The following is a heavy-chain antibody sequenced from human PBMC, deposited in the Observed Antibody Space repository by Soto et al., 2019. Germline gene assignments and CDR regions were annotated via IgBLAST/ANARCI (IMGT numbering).Heavy chain of an antibody. CDR1: GGSISSYY. D-gene: IGHD6-19*01. V-gene: IGHV4-59*08. J-gene: IGHJ4*02. CDR3: ASGRTRDSQQWLDY. Sequence: QVQLQESGPGLVKPSETLSLTCTVSGGSISSYYWSWIRQPPGKGLEWIGYIYYSGSTNYNPSLKSRFTISVDTSKNQFSLTRSSVTAADTAVYYWASGRTRDSQQWLDYWGQGTLVTVSS. CDR2: IYYSGST.